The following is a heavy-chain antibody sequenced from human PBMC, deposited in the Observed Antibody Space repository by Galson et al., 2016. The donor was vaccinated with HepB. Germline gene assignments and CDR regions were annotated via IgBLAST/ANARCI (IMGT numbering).Heavy chain of an antibody. J-gene: IGHJ6*02. CDR1: GFAFSSCD. CDR3: GRGCISMIVLVITCSLTTGAREPWSPSPHDYCGMDV. Sequence: SLRLSCAASGFAFSSCDLHWVRQITRGGLEWVSIIGIAGDTYYPGSVKGRFTISRENAKNSLYLQMNSLRAGDTAVYYCGRGCISMIVLVITCSLTTGAREPWSPSPHDYCGMDVWGQGTTVTVAS. D-gene: IGHD3-22*01. V-gene: IGHV3-13*01. CDR2: IGIAGDT.